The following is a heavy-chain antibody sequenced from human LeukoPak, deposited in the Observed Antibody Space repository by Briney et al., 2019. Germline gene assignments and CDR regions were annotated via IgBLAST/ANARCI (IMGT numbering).Heavy chain of an antibody. Sequence: SETLSLTCTVSGYSISSGYYWGWIRQPPGKGLEWIGSIYHSGSTYYNPSLKSRVTISVDTSKNQFSLKLSSVTAADTAVYYCARQIASAGIAYYYYMDVWGKGTTVTVSS. CDR1: GYSISSGYY. CDR3: ARQIASAGIAYYYYMDV. V-gene: IGHV4-38-2*02. D-gene: IGHD6-13*01. CDR2: IYHSGST. J-gene: IGHJ6*03.